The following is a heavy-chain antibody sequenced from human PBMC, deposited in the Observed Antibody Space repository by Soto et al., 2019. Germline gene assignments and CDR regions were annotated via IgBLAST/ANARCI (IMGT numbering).Heavy chain of an antibody. D-gene: IGHD3-22*01. CDR2: IYWDDEK. J-gene: IGHJ6*02. Sequence: SGPTLVNPTQTLTLTCTFSGFSLSTSGMCVSWIRQPPGKALEWLARIYWDDEKYYSTSLKSRLTISKDTSKSQVVLTMTNMDPVDTATYYCARTPGAYYYDSSGYLHYYYYYGMDVWGQGTTVTVSS. V-gene: IGHV2-70*11. CDR3: ARTPGAYYYDSSGYLHYYYYYGMDV. CDR1: GFSLSTSGMC.